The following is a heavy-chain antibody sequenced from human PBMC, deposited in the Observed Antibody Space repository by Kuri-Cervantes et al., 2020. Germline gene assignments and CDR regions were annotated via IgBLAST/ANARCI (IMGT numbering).Heavy chain of an antibody. CDR3: ARRIAAAMVWDY. Sequence: KVSCKGSGYSFTSYWIGWVRQMPGKGLEWMGIIYPGDSDTRYRPSFQGQVTISDDKSISTAYLQWSSLKASDTAMYYFARRIAAAMVWDYWGQGTLVTVSS. CDR1: GYSFTSYW. CDR2: IYPGDSDT. D-gene: IGHD6-13*01. V-gene: IGHV5-51*01. J-gene: IGHJ4*02.